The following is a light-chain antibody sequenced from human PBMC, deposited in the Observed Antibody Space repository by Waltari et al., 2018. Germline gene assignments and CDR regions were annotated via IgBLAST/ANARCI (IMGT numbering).Light chain of an antibody. V-gene: IGLV2-14*03. CDR2: DVA. Sequence: QSALTQPASVSGSPGQSISIPCPGTSSDVGGYNFALWYQQHPGKAPQLMIYDVANRPSGVSNRFSGSKSGNTASLTISGLQAEDEADYYCSSYTSSSTRVFGTGTKVTVL. CDR1: SSDVGGYNF. CDR3: SSYTSSSTRV. J-gene: IGLJ1*01.